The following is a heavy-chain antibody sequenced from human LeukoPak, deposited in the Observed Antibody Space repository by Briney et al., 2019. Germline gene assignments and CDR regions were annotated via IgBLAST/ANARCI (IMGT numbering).Heavy chain of an antibody. CDR2: ISGSGGST. Sequence: PGGSLRLSCAASGFTFSSYAMSWVRQAPGKGLEWVSAISGSGGSTYYADSVKGRFTISGDNSKNTLYLQMNSLRAEDTAVYYCASDPPTTVTTFDDYWGQGTLVTVSS. D-gene: IGHD4-17*01. CDR1: GFTFSSYA. CDR3: ASDPPTTVTTFDDY. V-gene: IGHV3-23*01. J-gene: IGHJ4*02.